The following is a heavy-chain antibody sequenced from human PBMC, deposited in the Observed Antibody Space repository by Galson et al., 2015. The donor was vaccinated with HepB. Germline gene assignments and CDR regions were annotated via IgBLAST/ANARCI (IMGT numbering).Heavy chain of an antibody. J-gene: IGHJ3*02. CDR1: GGTFSNYI. D-gene: IGHD7-27*01. CDR3: ASATGAAEDAFDI. V-gene: IGHV1-69*02. Sequence: SVKVSCQASGGTFSNYIVSWVRQAPGQGLEWMGRIIPILGVTNYAQRFQGRVTITADRALSTAYMELRSLRSDDTAVYFCASATGAAEDAFDIWGQGTMVTVSS. CDR2: IIPILGVT.